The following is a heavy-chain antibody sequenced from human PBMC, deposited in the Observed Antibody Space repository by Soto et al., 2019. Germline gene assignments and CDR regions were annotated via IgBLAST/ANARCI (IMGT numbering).Heavy chain of an antibody. CDR1: GFTFSSYG. D-gene: IGHD2-2*01. V-gene: IGHV3-30*18. CDR3: AKDNCISTSCYRLYNWFDP. Sequence: QVQLVESGGGVVQPGRSLRLSCAASGFTFSSYGMHWVRQAPGKGLEWVAVISYGGSNKYYADSVKGRFTISRDNSKNTLYLQMNNLRAEDTDVYYCAKDNCISTSCYRLYNWFDPWGQGPLVTVSS. J-gene: IGHJ5*02. CDR2: ISYGGSNK.